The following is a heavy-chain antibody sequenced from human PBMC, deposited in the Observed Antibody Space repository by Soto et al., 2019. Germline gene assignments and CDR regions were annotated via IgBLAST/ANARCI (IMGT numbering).Heavy chain of an antibody. Sequence: QVQLQQWGAGLLKPSETLSLTCAVYGGSFSGYYWSWIRQPPGQGLEWIGEINHSGSTNYNPSLRCRGTISLETPKNRFSLNLSSVTAAYTAVYYCARGKRTVGWLQHSGQGPLVTVAS. CDR1: GGSFSGYY. V-gene: IGHV4-34*01. CDR3: ARGKRTVGWLQH. J-gene: IGHJ1*01. CDR2: INHSGST. D-gene: IGHD1-26*01.